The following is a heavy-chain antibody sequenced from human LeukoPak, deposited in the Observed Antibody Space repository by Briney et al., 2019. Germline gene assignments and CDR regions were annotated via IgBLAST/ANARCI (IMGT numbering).Heavy chain of an antibody. V-gene: IGHV3-20*04. CDR3: ARIQYSSSWYGSPFDY. CDR1: GFTFDDYG. Sequence: GGSLRLSCAASGFTFDDYGMSWVRQAPGKGLKWVSGINWNGGSTGYADSVKGRFTISRDNAKNSLYLQMNNLRAEDTALYYCARIQYSSSWYGSPFDYWGQGTLVTVSS. CDR2: INWNGGST. J-gene: IGHJ4*02. D-gene: IGHD6-13*01.